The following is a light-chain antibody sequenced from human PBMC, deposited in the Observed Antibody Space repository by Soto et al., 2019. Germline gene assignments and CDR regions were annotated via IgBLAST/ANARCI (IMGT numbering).Light chain of an antibody. V-gene: IGLV2-11*01. J-gene: IGLJ1*01. CDR3: CSYAGSYTHYV. Sequence: QSALTQPRSVSGSPGQSVTISCTGTSSDVGGYNYVSWYQQHPGKAPKLMIYDVSKRPSGVPDRFSGSKSGNTASLTISGLQAEYEADYYSCSYAGSYTHYVFGTGTKVTVL. CDR1: SSDVGGYNY. CDR2: DVS.